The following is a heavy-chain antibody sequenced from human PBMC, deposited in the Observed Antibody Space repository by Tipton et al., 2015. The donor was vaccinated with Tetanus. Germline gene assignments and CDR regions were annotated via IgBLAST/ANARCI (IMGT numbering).Heavy chain of an antibody. CDR2: IHYIGST. Sequence: TLSLTCTVSGASISSYYWSWIRQPPGKGLEWIGYIHYIGSTNYNPSLTSRVTISVDTSKNQFSLKLSSVTAADTAVYYCAATVVHSGGDCSYCGMDVWGQGTTVTVAS. V-gene: IGHV4-59*01. D-gene: IGHD3-16*01. CDR3: AATVVHSGGDCSYCGMDV. J-gene: IGHJ6*02. CDR1: GASISSYY.